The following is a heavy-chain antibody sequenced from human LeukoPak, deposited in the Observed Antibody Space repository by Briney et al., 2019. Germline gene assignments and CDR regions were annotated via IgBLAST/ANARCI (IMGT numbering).Heavy chain of an antibody. CDR2: IRSKANSYAP. Sequence: TGGSLRLSCAASGFTLSGSAMHWVRQASGKGREWVGRIRSKANSYAPAYAASVKGRITISRDDSKSTAYLQMNSLKTEDTAVYYCTRRGRVNDYWGQGTLVTVSS. CDR3: TRRGRVNDY. V-gene: IGHV3-73*01. D-gene: IGHD3-10*01. J-gene: IGHJ4*02. CDR1: GFTLSGSA.